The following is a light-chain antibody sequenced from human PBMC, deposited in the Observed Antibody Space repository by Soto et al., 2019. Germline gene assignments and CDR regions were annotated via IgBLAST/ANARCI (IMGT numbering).Light chain of an antibody. CDR1: QSISSW. CDR2: DAS. V-gene: IGKV1-5*01. CDR3: QQYNSYSTWT. J-gene: IGKJ1*01. Sequence: DIEMTQSASTLSASVGERVTITCRASQSISSWLAWYQQKPGKAPKLLIYDASSLESGVPSRFSGSGSGTEFTLTISSLQPDDFATYYCQQYNSYSTWTFGQGTKVDIK.